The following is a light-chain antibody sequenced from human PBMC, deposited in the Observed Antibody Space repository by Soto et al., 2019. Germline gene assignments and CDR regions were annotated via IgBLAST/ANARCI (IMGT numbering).Light chain of an antibody. J-gene: IGKJ2*01. V-gene: IGKV1-5*01. CDR1: QSISSW. CDR3: QQYNSYSYT. Sequence: DIQMTQSPSTLSASVGDRVTITCRASQSISSWLAWYQQKPGKAPKLLIYDASSLESGVPSRFSGSGSGTEFTLTISSLQPDDFATYYGQQYNSYSYTFSQGTKLEIK. CDR2: DAS.